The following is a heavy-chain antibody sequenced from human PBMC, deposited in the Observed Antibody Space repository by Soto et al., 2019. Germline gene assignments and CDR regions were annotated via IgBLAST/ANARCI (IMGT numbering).Heavy chain of an antibody. Sequence: SEMLSLTCSVSGGSINSKSYFWGWIRQTPGKGLEWIGNIYYGGTTYYNPSLKSRVTISLETSKSQLSLRLDSVTAADTAVYYCARLGAYYQSLDPWGPGTLVTVSS. V-gene: IGHV4-39*01. D-gene: IGHD2-21*01. CDR2: IYYGGTT. CDR1: GGSINSKSYF. CDR3: ARLGAYYQSLDP. J-gene: IGHJ5*02.